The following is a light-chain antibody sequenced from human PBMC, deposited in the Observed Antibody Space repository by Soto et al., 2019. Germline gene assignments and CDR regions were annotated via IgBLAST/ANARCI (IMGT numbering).Light chain of an antibody. CDR1: QSVSSY. CDR3: QQRSNWIT. J-gene: IGKJ5*01. V-gene: IGKV3-11*01. CDR2: DAS. Sequence: EIVLTQSPATLSLSPGERATLSCRASQSVSSYLAWYQQQPGQPPRLLIYDASNRATGIPARFSGSGSGTDFTLTISSLEPEDFAVYYCQQRSNWITFGQGTRLEIK.